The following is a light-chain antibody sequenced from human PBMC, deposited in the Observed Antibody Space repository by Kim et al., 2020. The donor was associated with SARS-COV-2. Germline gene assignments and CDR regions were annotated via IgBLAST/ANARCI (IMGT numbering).Light chain of an antibody. Sequence: DVVMTQSPLSQSVTLGQPASISCRSSHSLVDSDGDTYLHWFLQRPGQSPRRLIYKVSNRDSGVPERFRGSGSGTDFTLKISRVEAEDIGVYYCMQGTHWVTFGQGTKLEI. CDR1: HSLVDSDGDTY. V-gene: IGKV2-30*01. CDR2: KVS. CDR3: MQGTHWVT. J-gene: IGKJ2*01.